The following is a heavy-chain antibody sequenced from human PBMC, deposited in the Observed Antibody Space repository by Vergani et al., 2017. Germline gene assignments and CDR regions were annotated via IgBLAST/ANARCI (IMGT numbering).Heavy chain of an antibody. J-gene: IGHJ6*03. V-gene: IGHV3-11*04. CDR1: GFTFSDYY. Sequence: QVQLVESGGGLVKPGGSLRLSCAASGFTFSDYYMSWIRQAPGKGLEWVSYISSSGSTIYYADSVKGRFTISRDNAKNSLYLQMNSLRAEDTAVYYCARDYYDFWSGYYTDYYYYYMDVWGKGTTVTVSS. D-gene: IGHD3-3*01. CDR3: ARDYYDFWSGYYTDYYYYYMDV. CDR2: ISSSGSTI.